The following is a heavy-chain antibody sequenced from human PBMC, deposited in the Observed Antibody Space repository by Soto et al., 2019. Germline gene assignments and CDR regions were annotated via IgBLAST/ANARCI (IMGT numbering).Heavy chain of an antibody. Sequence: GGSLRLSCAASGFTFSSYGMHWVRQAPGKGLEWVAVISYDGSNKYYADSVKGRFTISRDNSKNTLYLQMNSLRAEDTAVYYCAKDHQREFVLRFLEWLPTDYWGQGTLVTVSS. CDR1: GFTFSSYG. CDR3: AKDHQREFVLRFLEWLPTDY. D-gene: IGHD3-3*01. J-gene: IGHJ4*02. V-gene: IGHV3-30*18. CDR2: ISYDGSNK.